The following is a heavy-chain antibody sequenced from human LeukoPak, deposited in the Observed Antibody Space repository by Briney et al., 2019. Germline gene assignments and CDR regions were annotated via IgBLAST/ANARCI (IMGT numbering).Heavy chain of an antibody. CDR3: AREIGPRQLHLWGSAFDY. J-gene: IGHJ4*02. CDR2: INPSDGKT. D-gene: IGHD5-18*01. Sequence: ASVKVSCKASGYTFTNYYMHWVRQAPGQGLEWMGIINPSDGKTSYAQKFQGRVTMTRDTSTSTVYMELSSLSSEDTAVYYCAREIGPRQLHLWGSAFDYWGQGTLVTVSS. V-gene: IGHV1-46*01. CDR1: GYTFTNYY.